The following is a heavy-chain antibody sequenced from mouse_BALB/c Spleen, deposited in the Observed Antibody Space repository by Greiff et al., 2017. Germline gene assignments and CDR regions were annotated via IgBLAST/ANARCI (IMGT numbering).Heavy chain of an antibody. J-gene: IGHJ4*01. CDR3: ARQTMIHYYAMDY. D-gene: IGHD2-4*01. CDR1: GFTFSSYT. Sequence: EVKVVESGGGLVQPGGSLKLSCAASGFTFSSYTMSWVRQTPEKRLEWVAYISNGGGSTYYPDTVKGRFTISRDNAKNTLYLQMSSLKSEDTATYYCARQTMIHYYAMDYWGQGTSVTVSS. CDR2: ISNGGGST. V-gene: IGHV5-12-2*01.